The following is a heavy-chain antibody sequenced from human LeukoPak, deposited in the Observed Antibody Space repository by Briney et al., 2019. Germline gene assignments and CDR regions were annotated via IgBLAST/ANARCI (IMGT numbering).Heavy chain of an antibody. CDR2: IWYDGSNK. J-gene: IGHJ3*02. V-gene: IGHV3-33*01. CDR1: GSTFSSYG. D-gene: IGHD5-24*01. Sequence: PGRSLRLFCAASGSTFSSYGMHWVRQAPGKGLEWVAIIWYDGSNKYYADSVKGRFTISRDNSKNTLYLQMNSLRAEDTAVYYCARDMATINYAFDIWGQGTMVTVSS. CDR3: ARDMATINYAFDI.